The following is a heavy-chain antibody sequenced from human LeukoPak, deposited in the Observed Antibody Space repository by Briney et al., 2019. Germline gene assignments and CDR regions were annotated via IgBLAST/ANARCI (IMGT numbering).Heavy chain of an antibody. CDR2: ISSSSSYI. J-gene: IGHJ4*02. Sequence: PGGSLRLSSAASGFTFSSYSMNWVRQAPGKGLEWVSSISSSSSYIYYADSVKGRFTISRDNAKNSLYLQMNSLRAEDTAVYYCARKGRWLQAVDYWGQGTLVTVSS. CDR3: ARKGRWLQAVDY. CDR1: GFTFSSYS. V-gene: IGHV3-21*01. D-gene: IGHD5-24*01.